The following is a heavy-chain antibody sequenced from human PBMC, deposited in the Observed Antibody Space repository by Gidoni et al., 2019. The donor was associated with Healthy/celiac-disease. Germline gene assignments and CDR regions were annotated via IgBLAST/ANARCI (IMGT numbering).Heavy chain of an antibody. Sequence: EVQLVESGGGLVQPGGSLRLSCAAAGFTFSSDWMHWVRQAPGKGLVWVSRINSDGSSTSYADSVKGRFTISRDNAKNTLYLQMTSLRAEDTAVYYCARGAGLVDGDPRWYFDYWGQGTLVTVSS. CDR3: ARGAGLVDGDPRWYFDY. D-gene: IGHD2-21*02. J-gene: IGHJ4*02. CDR1: GFTFSSDW. CDR2: INSDGSST. V-gene: IGHV3-74*01.